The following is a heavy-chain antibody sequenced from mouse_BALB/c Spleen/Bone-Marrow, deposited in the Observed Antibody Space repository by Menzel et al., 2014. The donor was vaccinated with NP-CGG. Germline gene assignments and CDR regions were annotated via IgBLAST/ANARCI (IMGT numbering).Heavy chain of an antibody. J-gene: IGHJ2*01. CDR1: GFSLTSYG. V-gene: IGHV2-9*02. D-gene: IGHD1-2*01. Sequence: VKLVESGPGLVAPSQSLSITCTVSGFSLTSYGVHWVRQPPGKGLEWLGVIWADGSTNYNSALMSRLSISKDNSKSQVFLKMNSLQTDDTAMYYCTRSHYPYYFDYWGQGTTLTVSS. CDR2: IWADGST. CDR3: TRSHYPYYFDY.